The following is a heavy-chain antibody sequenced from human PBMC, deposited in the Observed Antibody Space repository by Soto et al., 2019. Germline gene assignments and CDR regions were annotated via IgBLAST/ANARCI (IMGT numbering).Heavy chain of an antibody. CDR1: GGTFGSYS. D-gene: IGHD6-19*01. CDR2: LIPIYGTP. V-gene: IGHV1-69*01. CDR3: VRMRKTAGARNWYDP. J-gene: IGHJ5*02. Sequence: QVHLVQSGAEVKRPGSSVKVSCKTSGGTFGSYSIDWVRQAPGQGLEWMGGLIPIYGTPKYSQKFQGRVSMTADASSTTAYMELTRLTSGDTAQNFCVRMRKTAGARNWYDPWGQGTLVIVSS.